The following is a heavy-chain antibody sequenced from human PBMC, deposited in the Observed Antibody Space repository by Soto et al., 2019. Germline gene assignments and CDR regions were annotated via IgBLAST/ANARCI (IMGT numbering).Heavy chain of an antibody. CDR3: VASLAASGLNWLDP. J-gene: IGHJ5*02. D-gene: IGHD6-13*01. CDR2: IYHSGNT. CDR1: GYSISLGYY. V-gene: IGHV4-38-2*01. Sequence: PSETLSLTCAVSGYSISLGYYWGWIRQPPGKGLEWIGSIYHSGNTYYNPSLKSRVSISLDTTKNQFSLRLTSMTAADTAVYYCVASLAASGLNWLDPWGRGTLVTVSS.